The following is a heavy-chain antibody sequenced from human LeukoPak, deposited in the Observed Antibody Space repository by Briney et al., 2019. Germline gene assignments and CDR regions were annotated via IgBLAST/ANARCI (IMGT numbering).Heavy chain of an antibody. J-gene: IGHJ2*01. CDR3: ARMIAAAGTEYFDL. D-gene: IGHD6-13*01. Sequence: SETLSLTCIVSGGSISNYYWSWIRQPPRKGLEWIGYVHYSGNTNYNPSLKSRVTISVDTSKNQFSLKLNSETAADTAVYYCARMIAAAGTEYFDLWGRGTLVTVSS. CDR2: VHYSGNT. CDR1: GGSISNYY. V-gene: IGHV4-59*01.